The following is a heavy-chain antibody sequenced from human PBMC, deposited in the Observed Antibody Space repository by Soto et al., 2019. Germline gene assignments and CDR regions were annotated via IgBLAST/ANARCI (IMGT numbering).Heavy chain of an antibody. Sequence: EVQLVESGGGLLKPGGSLRLSCAASGFTFSSYSMNWVRQAPGKGLEWVSSISSTSSYIYYADSVKGRFTNSRDNAKNSLYLQMNSLRAEDTAVYYCARYADVHSLPYYYMDVWGKGTTVTVSS. D-gene: IGHD2-2*01. CDR1: GFTFSSYS. J-gene: IGHJ6*03. CDR3: ARYADVHSLPYYYMDV. CDR2: ISSTSSYI. V-gene: IGHV3-21*01.